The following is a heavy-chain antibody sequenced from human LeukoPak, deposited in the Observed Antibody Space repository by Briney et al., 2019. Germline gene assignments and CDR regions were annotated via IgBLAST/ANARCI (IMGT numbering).Heavy chain of an antibody. V-gene: IGHV4-59*01. CDR2: VYSSGTT. Sequence: KPSETLSLTCTVSGGPLSSFYWSWIRQPPGKGLEWFGYVYSSGTTNYNPSLKSRVTISIDTSKSQFSLKVTSVTAADTAVYYCAASGSVERGTFHIWGQGTVVTVSS. D-gene: IGHD3-10*01. CDR3: AASGSVERGTFHI. J-gene: IGHJ3*02. CDR1: GGPLSSFY.